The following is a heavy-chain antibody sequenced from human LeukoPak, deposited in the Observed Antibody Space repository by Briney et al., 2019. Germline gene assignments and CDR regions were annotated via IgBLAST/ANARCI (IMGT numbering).Heavy chain of an antibody. Sequence: ASMKVSCKASGYTFTNYGISWVRQAPGLGLEWMGWITSYNGNTNYAQKLQDRVTMTADTSTSTAYMELRSLRSDDTAVYYCARAGKYSSTWYVDYWGQGTLVTVSS. D-gene: IGHD6-13*01. CDR1: GYTFTNYG. J-gene: IGHJ4*02. CDR3: ARAGKYSSTWYVDY. CDR2: ITSYNGNT. V-gene: IGHV1-18*01.